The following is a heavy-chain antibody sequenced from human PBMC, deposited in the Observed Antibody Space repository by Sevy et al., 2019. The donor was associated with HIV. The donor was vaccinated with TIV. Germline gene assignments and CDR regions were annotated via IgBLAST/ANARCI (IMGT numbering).Heavy chain of an antibody. CDR3: ARVKQWELLGFDY. J-gene: IGHJ4*02. D-gene: IGHD1-26*01. CDR1: GGSFSGYY. Sequence: SETLSLTCAVYGGSFSGYYWSWIRQPPGKGLEWIGEINHSGSTNYNPSLKSRVTISVDTSTNQFSLKLSSVTAADTAVYYCARVKQWELLGFDYWGQGTLVTVSS. V-gene: IGHV4-34*01. CDR2: INHSGST.